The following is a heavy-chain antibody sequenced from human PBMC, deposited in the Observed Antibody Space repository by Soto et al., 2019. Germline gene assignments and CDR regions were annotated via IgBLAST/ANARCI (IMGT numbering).Heavy chain of an antibody. CDR3: AKSPIGRSGYSSY. Sequence: LRLSCAASGFTFSSYAISWVRQAPGKGLDCVSGIIGSVGSTYYAYSVKGGFTIARGDCKNSLYVERNSLRADDTAVYFCAKSPIGRSGYSSYWGQGTLVTVSS. V-gene: IGHV3-23*01. CDR1: GFTFSSYA. D-gene: IGHD3-3*01. J-gene: IGHJ4*02. CDR2: IIGSVGST.